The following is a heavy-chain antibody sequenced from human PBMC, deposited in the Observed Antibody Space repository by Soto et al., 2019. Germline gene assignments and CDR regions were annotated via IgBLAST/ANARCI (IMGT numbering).Heavy chain of an antibody. CDR1: GGSFSGYY. CDR2: INHSGST. CDR3: ARGSTMVRGVIITSDY. D-gene: IGHD3-10*01. J-gene: IGHJ4*02. V-gene: IGHV4-34*01. Sequence: QVQLQQWGAGLLKPSETLSLTCAVYGGSFSGYYWSWIRQPPGKGLEGIGEINHSGSTNYNPSLKSRVTISVDTSKNQFSLKLSSVTAADTAVYYCARGSTMVRGVIITSDYWGQGTLVTVSS.